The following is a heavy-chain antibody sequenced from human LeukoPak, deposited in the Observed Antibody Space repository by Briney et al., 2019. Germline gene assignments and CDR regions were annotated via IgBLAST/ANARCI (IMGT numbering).Heavy chain of an antibody. Sequence: SETLSLTCTVSGGSFSSSSYYWGWIRQPPGKGLEWIGSIYYSGSTYYNPSLKSRVTISVDTSKNQFSLKLSSVTAADTAVYYCATSGEGDYYDSSGYLTYWGQGTLVTVSS. CDR1: GGSFSSSSYY. V-gene: IGHV4-39*07. CDR3: ATSGEGDYYDSSGYLTY. J-gene: IGHJ4*02. CDR2: IYYSGST. D-gene: IGHD3-22*01.